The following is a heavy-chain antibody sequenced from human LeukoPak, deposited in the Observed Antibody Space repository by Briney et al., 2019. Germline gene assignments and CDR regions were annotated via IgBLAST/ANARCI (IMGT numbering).Heavy chain of an antibody. J-gene: IGHJ4*02. V-gene: IGHV4-59*01. CDR3: ARGSRELYYFDY. D-gene: IGHD1-7*01. CDR1: GGSISSYY. CDR2: IHYSGST. Sequence: KPSETLSLTCTVSGGSISSYYWSWIRQPPGKGLEWIGYIHYSGSTKYNPSLKSRVTISVDASKTQFSLKLNSVTAADTAVYYCARGSRELYYFDYWGQGTLVTVSS.